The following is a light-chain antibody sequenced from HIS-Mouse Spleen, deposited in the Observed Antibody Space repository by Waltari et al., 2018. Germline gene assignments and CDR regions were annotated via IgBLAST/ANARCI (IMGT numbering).Light chain of an antibody. V-gene: IGLV1-47*01. CDR1: RSNIGRHY. CDR2: RNN. CDR3: AAWDDSLSGVV. Sequence: QSVLTQPPSASGTPGQRVTISCSGSRSNIGRHYVYCYQQLPGTAPKLLIYRNNQRPSGVPDRFSGSKSGTSASLAISGLRSEDEADYYCAAWDDSLSGVVFGGGTKLTVL. J-gene: IGLJ2*01.